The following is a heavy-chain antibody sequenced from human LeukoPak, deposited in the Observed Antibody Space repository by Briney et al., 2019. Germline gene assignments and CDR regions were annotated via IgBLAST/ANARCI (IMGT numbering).Heavy chain of an antibody. CDR1: GGTFSSYA. CDR2: IIPIFGTA. CDR3: AREVAYYGILTGYHYMGSYIDY. V-gene: IGHV1-69*05. D-gene: IGHD3-9*01. Sequence: ASVKVSCKASGGTFSSYAISWVRQAPGHGLEWMGRIIPIFGTANYAQKFQGRVTITTDESTSTAYMELSSLRSEDTAVYYCAREVAYYGILTGYHYMGSYIDYWGQGTLVTVSS. J-gene: IGHJ4*02.